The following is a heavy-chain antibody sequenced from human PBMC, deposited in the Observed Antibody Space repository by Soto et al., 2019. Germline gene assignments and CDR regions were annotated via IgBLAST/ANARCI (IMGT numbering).Heavy chain of an antibody. CDR2: ISSSSTI. D-gene: IGHD1-26*01. CDR3: ASPIVSSLGDYFDY. J-gene: IGHJ4*02. Sequence: GGSLRLSCAASGFTFSSYSMNWVRQAPGKGLEWVSYISSSSTIYYADSVKGRFTISRDNAKNSLYLQMNSLRAEDTAVYYCASPIVSSLGDYFDYWGQGTLVTVSS. V-gene: IGHV3-48*04. CDR1: GFTFSSYS.